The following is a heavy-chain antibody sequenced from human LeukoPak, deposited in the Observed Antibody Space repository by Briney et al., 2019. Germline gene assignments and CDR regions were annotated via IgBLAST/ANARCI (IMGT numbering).Heavy chain of an antibody. CDR3: ARANGSGSGGYYGMDV. CDR1: GFTFSDYY. V-gene: IGHV3-11*01. D-gene: IGHD3-10*01. J-gene: IGHJ6*02. Sequence: GGSLRLSCAASGFTFSDYYMSWVRQAPGKGLEWVSYISSSGSTIYYADSVKGRFTISRDNAKNSLYLQMNSLRAEDTAVYYCARANGSGSGGYYGMDVWGQGTTVTVSS. CDR2: ISSSGSTI.